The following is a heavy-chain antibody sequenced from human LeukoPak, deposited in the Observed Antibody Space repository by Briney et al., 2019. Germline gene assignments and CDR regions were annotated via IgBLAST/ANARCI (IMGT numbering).Heavy chain of an antibody. J-gene: IGHJ5*02. CDR3: ARDDYRGVTNLDP. V-gene: IGHV4-59*01. D-gene: IGHD3-10*01. CDR1: GGSISPYF. CDR2: ISYTGST. Sequence: SETLSLTCTVSGGSISPYFWSWMRQTPGKGLEWIGYISYTGSTNYNPALKGRVTISVDTSKNQFSLQLTSVTAADTAVYYCARDDYRGVTNLDPWGQGTLVSVSS.